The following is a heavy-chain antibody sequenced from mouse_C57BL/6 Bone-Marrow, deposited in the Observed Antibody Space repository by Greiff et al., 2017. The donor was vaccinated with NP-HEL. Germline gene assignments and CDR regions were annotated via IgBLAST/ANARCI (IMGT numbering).Heavy chain of an antibody. D-gene: IGHD2-3*01. CDR2: FYPGSGSI. J-gene: IGHJ3*01. CDR3: ARHEERRLLFAY. V-gene: IGHV1-62-2*01. CDR1: GYTFTEYT. Sequence: VMLVESGAELVKPGASVKLSCKASGYTFTEYTIHWVKQRSGQGLEWIGWFYPGSGSIKYNEKFKDKATLTADKSSSTVYMELSRLTSEDSAVYFCARHEERRLLFAYWGQGTLVTVSA.